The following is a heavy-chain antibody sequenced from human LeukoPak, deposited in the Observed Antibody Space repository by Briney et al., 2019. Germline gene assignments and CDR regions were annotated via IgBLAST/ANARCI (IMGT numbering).Heavy chain of an antibody. J-gene: IGHJ4*02. CDR2: VYYIDNT. V-gene: IGHV4-61*08. CDR1: GASVGSAGYY. CDR3: ARTQSQSGSYRYYFAY. D-gene: IGHD1-26*01. Sequence: SETLSLTCTVSGASVGSAGYYWSWIRQPPGGGLEWIGYVYYIDNTNYNPSLKSRVTMSVNPSKNQFSLNLHSVTAADTAMYYCARTQSQSGSYRYYFAYWGQGTLVTVSP.